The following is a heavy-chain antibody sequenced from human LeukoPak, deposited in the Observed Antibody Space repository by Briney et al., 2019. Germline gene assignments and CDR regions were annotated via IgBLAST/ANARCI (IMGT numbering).Heavy chain of an antibody. Sequence: SETLSLTCTVSGGSIRTYNWTWIRQPAGEGLEWIGRIYTSGSTNYNPSLKSRVTMSVDTSKNQFSLKLTSVTAADTAVYFCATEYYFAMDVWGQGTTVTVSS. CDR2: IYTSGST. V-gene: IGHV4-4*07. CDR1: GGSIRTYN. CDR3: ATEYYFAMDV. J-gene: IGHJ6*02.